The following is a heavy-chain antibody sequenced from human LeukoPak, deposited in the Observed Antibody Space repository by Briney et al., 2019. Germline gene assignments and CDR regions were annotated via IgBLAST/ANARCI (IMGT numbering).Heavy chain of an antibody. D-gene: IGHD2-2*01. J-gene: IGHJ6*03. V-gene: IGHV3-7*01. CDR2: IKQDGSEK. CDR1: GFTFSSYW. CDR3: ARAIVVVPAATYYYYYYMDV. Sequence: PGGSLRLSCAASGFTFSSYWMSWVRQAPGKGLEWVANIKQDGSEKYYVDSVKGRFTISRDNAKNSLYLQMNSLRAEDTAVYYCARAIVVVPAATYYYYYYMDVWGKGTTVTVSS.